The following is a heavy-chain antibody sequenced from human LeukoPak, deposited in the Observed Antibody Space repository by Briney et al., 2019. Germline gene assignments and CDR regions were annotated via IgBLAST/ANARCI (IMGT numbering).Heavy chain of an antibody. D-gene: IGHD3-9*01. CDR2: IYYSGST. V-gene: IGHV4-39*01. CDR1: GGSISSSSYY. CDR3: ASPLWYFDWLFPRSYAFDI. Sequence: PSETLSLTCTVSGGSISSSSYYWGWIRQPPGKGLEWIGSIYYSGSTYYNPSLKSRVTISVDTSKNQFSLKLSSVTAADTAVYYCASPLWYFDWLFPRSYAFDIWGQGTMVTVSS. J-gene: IGHJ3*02.